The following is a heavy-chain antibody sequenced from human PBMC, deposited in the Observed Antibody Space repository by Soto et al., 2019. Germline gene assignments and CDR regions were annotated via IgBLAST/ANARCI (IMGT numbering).Heavy chain of an antibody. J-gene: IGHJ4*02. CDR3: TAHLGEFFPLDY. CDR2: IKSRADGGTT. Sequence: EVQLVESGGDFVKPGGSLRVSCAVSGFSFINAWMSWVRQAPGRGLEWVGRIKSRADGGTTDYTAPVKGRFTISRDDSKNTVFLQMNSLKTEDTAVYYCTAHLGEFFPLDYWGQGTLVTVSS. V-gene: IGHV3-15*01. D-gene: IGHD3-16*01. CDR1: GFSFINAW.